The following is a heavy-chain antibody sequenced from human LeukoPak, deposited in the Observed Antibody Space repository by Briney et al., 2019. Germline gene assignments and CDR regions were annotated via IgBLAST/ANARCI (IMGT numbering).Heavy chain of an antibody. CDR1: GYSFTSYW. J-gene: IGHJ4*02. CDR2: IYPGDSDT. CDR3: ARGYCTNGVCYYQTYHFDY. Sequence: GESLKISCKGSGYSFTSYWIGWVRQMPGKGLEWMGIIYPGDSDTRYSPSFQGQVTISADKSISTAYLQWSSLKTSDTAMYYCARGYCTNGVCYYQTYHFDYWGQGTLVTVSS. D-gene: IGHD2-8*01. V-gene: IGHV5-51*01.